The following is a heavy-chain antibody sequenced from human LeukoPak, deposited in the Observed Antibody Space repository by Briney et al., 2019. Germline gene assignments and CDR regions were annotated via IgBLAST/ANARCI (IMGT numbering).Heavy chain of an antibody. J-gene: IGHJ4*02. D-gene: IGHD6-13*01. V-gene: IGHV3-7*01. CDR3: ARDHSSSWYGWAVDYMDV. CDR1: GFTFSSYW. CDR2: IKQDGSEK. Sequence: PGGSLRLSCAASGFTFSSYWMSWVRQAPGKGLEWVANIKQDGSEKYYVDSVKGRFTISRDNAKNSLYLQMNSLRAEDTAVYYCARDHSSSWYGWAVDYMDVWGQGTQVTVSS.